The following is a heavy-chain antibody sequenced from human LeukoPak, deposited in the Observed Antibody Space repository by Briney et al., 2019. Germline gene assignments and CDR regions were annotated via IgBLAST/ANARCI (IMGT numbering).Heavy chain of an antibody. D-gene: IGHD6-6*01. CDR3: ARAYSSASPFDY. Sequence: GGSLRLSCAASGFTFSSYAMHWVRQAPGKGLEWVAVISYDGSNKYYADSVKGRFTISRDNSKNTLYLQMNSLRAEDTAVYYCARAYSSASPFDYWGQGTLVTVSS. J-gene: IGHJ4*02. CDR2: ISYDGSNK. CDR1: GFTFSSYA. V-gene: IGHV3-30*04.